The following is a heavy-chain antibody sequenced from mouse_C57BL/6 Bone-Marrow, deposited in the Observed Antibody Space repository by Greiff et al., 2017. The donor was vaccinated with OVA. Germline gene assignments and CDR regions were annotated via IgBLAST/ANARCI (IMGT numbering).Heavy chain of an antibody. V-gene: IGHV1-64*01. CDR3: ASQTAQATTSVAY. J-gene: IGHJ3*01. CDR2: IHPNSGST. D-gene: IGHD3-2*02. Sequence: QVQLQQPGAELVKPGASVKLSCKASGYTFTSYWMHWVKQRPGQGLEWIGMIHPNSGSTNYNEKFKSKATLTVDKSSSTAYMQLSSLTSEDSAVYYCASQTAQATTSVAYWGQGTLVTVSA. CDR1: GYTFTSYW.